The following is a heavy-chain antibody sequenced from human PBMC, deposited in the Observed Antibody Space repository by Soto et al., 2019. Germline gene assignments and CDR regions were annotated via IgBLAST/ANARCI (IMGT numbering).Heavy chain of an antibody. V-gene: IGHV3-9*01. D-gene: IGHD3-10*01. Sequence: EVQLVESGGGLVQPGGSLRLSCAASGFTFDDYAIHWVRQIPGKGLEWVSGISWNGDATGYADSVKGRFTIARDNAKTSLYPQRDSLKSEDTAMYYGARPPLYGSGFDCWGQGTLVTVSS. J-gene: IGHJ4*02. CDR1: GFTFDDYA. CDR2: ISWNGDAT. CDR3: ARPPLYGSGFDC.